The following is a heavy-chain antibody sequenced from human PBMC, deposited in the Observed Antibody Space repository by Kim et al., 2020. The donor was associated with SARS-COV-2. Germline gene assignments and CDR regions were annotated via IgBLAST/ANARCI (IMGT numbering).Heavy chain of an antibody. CDR3: ARQIADSNSWSFDH. V-gene: IGHV4-39*01. CDR2: IYYTGST. D-gene: IGHD6-13*01. Sequence: SETLSLTCTVSGGSISNISYFWGWIRQPPGKGLEWLASIYYTGSTYFNPSLESRGTMSVDTSKNQFSLKLTSVTATDMAMYYCARQIADSNSWSFDHWGQGTLVTVSS. J-gene: IGHJ4*02. CDR1: GGSISNISYF.